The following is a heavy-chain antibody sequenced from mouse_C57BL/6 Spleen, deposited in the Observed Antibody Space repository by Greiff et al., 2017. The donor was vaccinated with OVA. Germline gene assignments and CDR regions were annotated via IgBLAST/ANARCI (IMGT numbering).Heavy chain of an antibody. V-gene: IGHV1-39*01. CDR1: GYSFTDYN. D-gene: IGHD3-2*02. CDR2: INPNYGTT. Sequence: EVKVVESGPELVKPGASVKISCKASGYSFTDYNMNWVKQSNGKSLEWIGVINPNYGTTSYNQKFKGKATLTVDQSSSTAYMQLNSLTSEDSAVYYCARMRDSSGYGAMDYWGQGTSVTVSS. CDR3: ARMRDSSGYGAMDY. J-gene: IGHJ4*01.